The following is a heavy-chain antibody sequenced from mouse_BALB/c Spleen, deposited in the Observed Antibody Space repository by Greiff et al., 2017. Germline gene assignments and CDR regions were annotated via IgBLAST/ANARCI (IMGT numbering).Heavy chain of an antibody. J-gene: IGHJ4*01. Sequence: EVQLQESGAELVKPGASVKLSCTASGFNIKDTYMHWVKQRPEQGLEWIGRIDPANGNTKYDPKFQGKATITADTSSNTAYLQLSSLTSEDTAVYYCARSTYYYGSPYYAMDYWGQGTSVTVSS. CDR3: ARSTYYYGSPYYAMDY. CDR1: GFNIKDTY. CDR2: IDPANGNT. V-gene: IGHV14-3*02. D-gene: IGHD1-1*01.